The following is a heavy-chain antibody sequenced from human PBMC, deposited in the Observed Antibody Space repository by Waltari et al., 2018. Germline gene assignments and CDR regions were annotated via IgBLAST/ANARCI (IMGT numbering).Heavy chain of an antibody. CDR1: GFTFSSNW. CDR2: IKEDGNER. D-gene: IGHD2-21*01. Sequence: EMQLVESGGTLVQPGGSLRLSCAASGFTFSSNWRSWVRQAPGKGLEWVASIKEDGNERYYLDSVKGRFTISRDNAKNSLYLQMNSLTAEDTALYYCARAYSWGQGTLVTVSS. V-gene: IGHV3-7*01. J-gene: IGHJ4*02. CDR3: ARAYS.